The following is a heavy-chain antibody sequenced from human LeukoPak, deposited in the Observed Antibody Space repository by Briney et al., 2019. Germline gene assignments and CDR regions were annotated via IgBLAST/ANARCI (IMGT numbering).Heavy chain of an antibody. CDR3: ARGGYNFWSCQSDC. J-gene: IGHJ4*01. CDR2: ISSSSHYI. V-gene: IGHV3-21*01. Sequence: IPGGSLRLSCAASGFTFSSFAMNWVRQAPGKGLEWVSSISSSSHYIYYADSVKGRFTISRDNAKNSLYLQMNSLRAEDTAVYYCARGGYNFWSCQSDCWGHGTLVTVSS. D-gene: IGHD3-3*01. CDR1: GFTFSSFA.